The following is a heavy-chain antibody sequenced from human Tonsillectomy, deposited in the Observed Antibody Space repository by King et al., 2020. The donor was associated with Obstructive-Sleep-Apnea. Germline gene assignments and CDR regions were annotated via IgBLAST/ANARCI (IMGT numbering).Heavy chain of an antibody. CDR2: IKQDGSEK. Sequence: VQLVESGGGLVQPGGSLRLSCAASGFTFSSYWMSWVRQAPGKGLEWVANIKQDGSEKYYVDSVEGRFTISKDNAKNSLYLQMNSLRAADTAVYYCEGITMVRGVIGYWGQGTLVTVSS. CDR3: EGITMVRGVIGY. V-gene: IGHV3-7*03. J-gene: IGHJ4*02. D-gene: IGHD3-10*01. CDR1: GFTFSSYW.